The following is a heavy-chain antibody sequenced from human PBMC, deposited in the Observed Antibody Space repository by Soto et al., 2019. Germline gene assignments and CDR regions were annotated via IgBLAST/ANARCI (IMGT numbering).Heavy chain of an antibody. D-gene: IGHD7-27*01. Sequence: QVQLQESGPGLVKPSETLSLTCAVSGDSISTNNRWSWVRQPPGKGLEGIGEIYHSGSTNYNPSLKSRVTISADRCKNQLSLRLNSGTGADTAVYFFARDNPWGLGDWGQGTLVIVSS. CDR3: ARDNPWGLGD. CDR1: GDSISTNNR. J-gene: IGHJ4*02. CDR2: IYHSGST. V-gene: IGHV4-4*02.